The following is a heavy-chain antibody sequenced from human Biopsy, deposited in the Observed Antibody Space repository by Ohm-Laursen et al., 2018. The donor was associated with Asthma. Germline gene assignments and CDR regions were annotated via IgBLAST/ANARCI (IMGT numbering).Heavy chain of an antibody. CDR1: GYTFISYA. CDR2: INAGNGNT. Sequence: SVKVSCKASGYTFISYATHWVRQAPGQRLEWMGWINAGNGNTKYSQKFQGRVTITRDTSASTAYMELSSLRSEDTAVYYCARTYYDFLTGQVNDAFAIRGQGTMVTVSS. CDR3: ARTYYDFLTGQVNDAFAI. J-gene: IGHJ3*02. D-gene: IGHD3-9*01. V-gene: IGHV1-3*01.